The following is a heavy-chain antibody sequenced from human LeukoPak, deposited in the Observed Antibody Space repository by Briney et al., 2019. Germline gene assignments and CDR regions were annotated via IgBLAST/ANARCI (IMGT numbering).Heavy chain of an antibody. CDR1: GFTVSSNY. V-gene: IGHV3-66*01. Sequence: PGGSLRLSCAASGFTVSSNYMSWVRQAPGKGLEWVSVIYSGGSTYYADSVKGRFTISRDNSKNTLYLQMNSLRAEDTAVYYCAKVPRIAAPGYWGQGTLVTVSS. D-gene: IGHD6-13*01. CDR2: IYSGGST. J-gene: IGHJ4*02. CDR3: AKVPRIAAPGY.